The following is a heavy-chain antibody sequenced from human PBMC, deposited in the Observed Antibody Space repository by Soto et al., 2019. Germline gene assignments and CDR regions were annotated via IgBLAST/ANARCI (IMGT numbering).Heavy chain of an antibody. Sequence: QVQQQPWGAGLLKPSETLSLTCTVYAGSFSHYYWNWIRQSPGKGLEWIGKIKHGGSSSYNPSLRSRVSISVDMSKNQFSLTLNSVTAADTAVYYCATFEIYGSGSYSEPYHFDYWGQGTLVTVSS. D-gene: IGHD3-10*01. CDR1: AGSFSHYY. CDR3: ATFEIYGSGSYSEPYHFDY. CDR2: IKHGGSS. V-gene: IGHV4-34*01. J-gene: IGHJ4*02.